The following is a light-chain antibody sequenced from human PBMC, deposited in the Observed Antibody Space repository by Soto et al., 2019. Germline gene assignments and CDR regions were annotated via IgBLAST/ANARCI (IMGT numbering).Light chain of an antibody. Sequence: EIVLTQSPATLSLSPGERATLSCRASQSVSSYLAWYQQKPGQAPRLLIYDASNRATGIPARFSGSGSGTYFTLTISTLEPEDFSLYYCQQRSNWPWTFGQGTKVEIK. V-gene: IGKV3-11*01. CDR2: DAS. J-gene: IGKJ1*01. CDR3: QQRSNWPWT. CDR1: QSVSSY.